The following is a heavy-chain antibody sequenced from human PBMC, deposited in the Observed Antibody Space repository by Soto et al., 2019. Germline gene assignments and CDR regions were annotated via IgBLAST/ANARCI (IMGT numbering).Heavy chain of an antibody. D-gene: IGHD6-19*01. Sequence: EVQLVESGGGLVQPGGSLRLSCAASGFSFSNYNMNWVRQAPGKGLEWVSYISSISSTKYYADSVKGRFTISRENAKNSLYLQMNSLRAEDTAVYYCAREAVAGTLNWFDPWGQGTLVTVSS. CDR3: AREAVAGTLNWFDP. J-gene: IGHJ5*02. CDR1: GFSFSNYN. V-gene: IGHV3-48*01. CDR2: ISSISSTK.